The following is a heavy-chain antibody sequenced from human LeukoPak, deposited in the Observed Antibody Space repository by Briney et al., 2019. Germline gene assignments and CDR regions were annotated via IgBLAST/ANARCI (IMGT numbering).Heavy chain of an antibody. J-gene: IGHJ4*02. D-gene: IGHD5-24*01. Sequence: GGSLRLSCAASGFAVSSTYMNWVRQAPGKGLEWVTVIYLDGRADYADSVKGRFTISSDNSKNTVYLQMNSLKDEDTAVYYCARDAETSLANWGQGTLVTVSP. CDR1: GFAVSSTY. V-gene: IGHV3-66*01. CDR3: ARDAETSLAN. CDR2: IYLDGRA.